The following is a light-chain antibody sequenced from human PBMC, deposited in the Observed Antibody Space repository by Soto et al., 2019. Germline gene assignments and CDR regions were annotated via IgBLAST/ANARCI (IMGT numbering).Light chain of an antibody. Sequence: IQMTQSPSPLSASVGDRVTITCRASESIGTYLNWYQLKPGNAPNLLIFGASTLQSGVPSRFSGSGSGTEFTLTISSLQSEDFATYFCQQSSTTPWTFGQGTKVEI. CDR2: GAS. CDR1: ESIGTY. V-gene: IGKV1-39*01. J-gene: IGKJ1*01. CDR3: QQSSTTPWT.